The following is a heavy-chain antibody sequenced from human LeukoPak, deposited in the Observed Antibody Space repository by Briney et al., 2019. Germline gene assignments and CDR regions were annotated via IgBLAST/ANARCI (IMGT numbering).Heavy chain of an antibody. CDR2: INHSGST. J-gene: IGHJ4*02. V-gene: IGHV4-34*01. CDR3: ARLRWFDY. CDR1: GGSISSYY. D-gene: IGHD5-24*01. Sequence: PSETPSLTCTVSGGSISSYYWSWIRQPPGKGLEWIGEINHSGSTNYNPSLKSRVTISVDTSKNQFSLKLSSVTAADTAVYYCARLRWFDYWGQGTLVTVSS.